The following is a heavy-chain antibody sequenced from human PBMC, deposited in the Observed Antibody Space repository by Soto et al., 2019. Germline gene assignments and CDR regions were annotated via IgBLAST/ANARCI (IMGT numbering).Heavy chain of an antibody. Sequence: QVQLVQSGAEVKKPGSSVKVSCKASGGTFSSYAISWVRQAPGQGLEWMGGIIPVFGTGIYAQKFQGRVTSTADKSTNTAYMELSSMRSEETAVYFCAIVGGTGGYTYGLDYWGQGTLVTVSS. J-gene: IGHJ4*02. CDR1: GGTFSSYA. V-gene: IGHV1-69*06. CDR2: IIPVFGTG. CDR3: AIVGGTGGYTYGLDY. D-gene: IGHD5-18*01.